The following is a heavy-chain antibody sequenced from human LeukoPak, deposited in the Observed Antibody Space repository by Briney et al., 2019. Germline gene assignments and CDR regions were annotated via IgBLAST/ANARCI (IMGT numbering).Heavy chain of an antibody. CDR3: ARIGVRSVIIFGVFDY. CDR2: ISYSGTT. CDR1: GASISSTSYY. Sequence: PSETLSLTCSVSGASISSTSYYWGWIRRPPGKGLEWIGSISYSGTTFYSPSLESRVTISADTSKNQSSLKLSSVTATDPAVYYCARIGVRSVIIFGVFDYWGQGIRVTVSS. J-gene: IGHJ4*02. V-gene: IGHV4-39*07. D-gene: IGHD3-10*01.